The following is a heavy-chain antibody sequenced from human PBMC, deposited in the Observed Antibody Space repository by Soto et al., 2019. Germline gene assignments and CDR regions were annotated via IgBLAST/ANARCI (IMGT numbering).Heavy chain of an antibody. CDR3: AAISLDDFWSGYYFTSWFDP. V-gene: IGHV3-7*05. CDR2: IKQAGREK. CDR1: GFTFSSYW. D-gene: IGHD3-3*01. Sequence: EVQLVESGGGLVQPGGSLRLSCAASGFTFSSYWMSWVRQAPGKGLEWVANIKQAGREKYYVDSVKGRFTISRDNAQNCLYLQMNGLRAEDTAVYYCAAISLDDFWSGYYFTSWFDPWGQGTLVTVSS. J-gene: IGHJ5*02.